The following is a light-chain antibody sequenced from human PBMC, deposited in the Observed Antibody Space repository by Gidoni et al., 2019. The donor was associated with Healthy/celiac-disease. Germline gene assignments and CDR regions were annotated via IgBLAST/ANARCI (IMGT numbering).Light chain of an antibody. J-gene: IGKJ5*01. CDR1: QSVSSY. CDR3: QQRSNWAPIT. V-gene: IGKV3-11*02. Sequence: IELTQSPATLSLSPGESATLTCSDRQSVSSYLAWYQQKPGQAARHLIYDAANRATGIPARFSGSGSGRDVSLTISSREPEDFAVYYCQQRSNWAPITFGQGTRLEIK. CDR2: DAA.